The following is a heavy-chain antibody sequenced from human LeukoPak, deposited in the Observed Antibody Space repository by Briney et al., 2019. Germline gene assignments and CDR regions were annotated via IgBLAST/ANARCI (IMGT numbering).Heavy chain of an antibody. D-gene: IGHD2/OR15-2a*01. J-gene: IGHJ4*02. Sequence: GGSLRLSCTASGFTFGDYAMHWVGQAPGKGLEGVAVISYDGSNKYYADSVKGRFTISRDNSKNTLYLQMNSLRAEDTAVYYCACGEYGTSVPHFDYWGQGPLVTVSS. CDR1: GFTFGDYA. CDR2: ISYDGSNK. CDR3: ACGEYGTSVPHFDY. V-gene: IGHV3-30-3*01.